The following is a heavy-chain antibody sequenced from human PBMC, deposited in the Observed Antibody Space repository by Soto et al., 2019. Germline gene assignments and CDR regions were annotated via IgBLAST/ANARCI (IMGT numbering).Heavy chain of an antibody. CDR2: IYYSGST. CDR1: GGSISSSSYY. V-gene: IGHV4-39*01. CDR3: ARHLGSQVIGYRFDP. J-gene: IGHJ5*02. Sequence: SETLSLTCTVSGGSISSSSYYWGWIRQPPGKGLEWIGSIYYSGSTYYNPSLKSRVTISVDTSKNQFSLKLSSVAAADTAVYYCARHLGSQVIGYRFDPWGQGTLVTVSS. D-gene: IGHD1-26*01.